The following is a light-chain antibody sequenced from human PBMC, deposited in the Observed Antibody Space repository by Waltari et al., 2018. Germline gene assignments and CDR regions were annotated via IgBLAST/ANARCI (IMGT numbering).Light chain of an antibody. V-gene: IGKV3-15*01. CDR3: QQYNDWPPLT. CDR2: GAS. Sequence: EVVMTRSPATLSVSPGERVTLSCRASQSVSRFVAWYQQKPGQAPRLLISGASTRATGIPARFSGSGSGTEFTLTISSLQSEDFAIYYCQQYNDWPPLTFGGGTKLEIK. CDR1: QSVSRF. J-gene: IGKJ4*01.